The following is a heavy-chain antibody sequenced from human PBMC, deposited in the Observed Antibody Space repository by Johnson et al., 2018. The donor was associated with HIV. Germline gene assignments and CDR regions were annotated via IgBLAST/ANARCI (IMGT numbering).Heavy chain of an antibody. CDR2: ISYDGSTK. V-gene: IGHV3-30*18. CDR1: GLAFSSYG. CDR3: AKAGAVAGPGIDAFDI. Sequence: QVLLVESGGGVVQPGRSLRLSCAASGLAFSSYGMHWVRQAPGKGLEWVAIISYDGSTKYYADSVKGRFTISRDNSKNTLYLQMNSLRAEDTAVYYCAKAGAVAGPGIDAFDIWGQGTMVTVSS. D-gene: IGHD6-19*01. J-gene: IGHJ3*02.